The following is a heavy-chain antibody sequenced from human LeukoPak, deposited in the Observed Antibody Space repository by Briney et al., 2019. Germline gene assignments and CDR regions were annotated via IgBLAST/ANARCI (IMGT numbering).Heavy chain of an antibody. Sequence: GGSLRLSCAASGFTFSSYGMHWVRQAPGKGLEWVAVISYDGSNKYYADSVKGRFTISRDNSKNTLYLQMDSLRAEDTAVYYCAKKAGGDYWGQRTLVTVSS. CDR2: ISYDGSNK. J-gene: IGHJ4*02. D-gene: IGHD3-16*01. CDR3: AKKAGGDY. CDR1: GFTFSSYG. V-gene: IGHV3-30*18.